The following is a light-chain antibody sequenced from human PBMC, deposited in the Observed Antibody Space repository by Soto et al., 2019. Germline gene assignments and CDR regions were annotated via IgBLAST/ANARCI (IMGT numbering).Light chain of an antibody. Sequence: DIQLTQSPSFLSASVGDRVTITCRASQGVANYFAWYQQKPGKAPKLLIYAASTLQGGVPSRFSGSGSGTEFTLTISRLEPEDFAVYYCQQYGSSPPVTFGPGTKVDI. CDR3: QQYGSSPPVT. CDR1: QGVANY. V-gene: IGKV1-9*01. CDR2: AAS. J-gene: IGKJ3*01.